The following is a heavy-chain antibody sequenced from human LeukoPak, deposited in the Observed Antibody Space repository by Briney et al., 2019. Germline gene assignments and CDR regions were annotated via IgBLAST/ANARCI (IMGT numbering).Heavy chain of an antibody. CDR2: ISYDGSNK. CDR1: GFTFSSYA. D-gene: IGHD5-18*01. J-gene: IGHJ4*02. Sequence: PGRSLRLSCAASGFTFSSYAMHWVRQAPGKGLEWVAVISYDGSNKYYADSVKGRFTISRDNSKNTLYLQMNSLRAEDTAVYYCAREDSYGHDYWGQGTLVTVSS. CDR3: AREDSYGHDY. V-gene: IGHV3-30*14.